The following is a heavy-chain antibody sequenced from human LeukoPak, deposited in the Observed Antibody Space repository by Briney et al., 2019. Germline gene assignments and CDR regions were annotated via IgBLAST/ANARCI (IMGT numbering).Heavy chain of an antibody. CDR3: ARDESTVGFDY. CDR2: IYYSGST. Sequence: SETLSLTCTGSGGSISSYYWSWLRQPPGKGLEWIGYIYYSGSTNYNPSLKSRVTISVDTSKNQFSLKLSSVTAADTAVYYCARDESTVGFDYWGQGTLVTVPS. J-gene: IGHJ4*02. CDR1: GGSISSYY. D-gene: IGHD1-26*01. V-gene: IGHV4-59*01.